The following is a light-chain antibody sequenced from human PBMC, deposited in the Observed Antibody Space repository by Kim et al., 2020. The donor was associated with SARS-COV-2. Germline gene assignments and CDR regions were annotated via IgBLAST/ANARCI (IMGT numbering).Light chain of an antibody. CDR2: DAS. Sequence: SVSPGERATLSCRASQSVGRHLAWYQQKPAQAPRLLIFDASTRATGIPARFSGSGSGTDFTLTISSLQSEDSAVYYCQKYYNWPLTFGGGTKLEI. CDR1: QSVGRH. CDR3: QKYYNWPLT. J-gene: IGKJ4*01. V-gene: IGKV3-15*01.